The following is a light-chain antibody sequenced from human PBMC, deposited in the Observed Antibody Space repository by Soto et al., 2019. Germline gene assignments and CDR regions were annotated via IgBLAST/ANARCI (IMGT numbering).Light chain of an antibody. J-gene: IGLJ2*01. CDR2: LNSDGSH. CDR3: QPWVTGIHI. Sequence: QPVLTQSPSASASLGASVKLTCTLSSGHSNYAIAWHQQQPEKGPRFLMKLNSDGSHSKGDGIPDRFSGSSSGAERYLTISALQSEDDADYYCQPWVTGIHICGGGTQLTVL. V-gene: IGLV4-69*01. CDR1: SGHSNYA.